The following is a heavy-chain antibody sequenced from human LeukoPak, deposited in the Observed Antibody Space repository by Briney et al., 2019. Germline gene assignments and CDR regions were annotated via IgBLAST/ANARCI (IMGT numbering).Heavy chain of an antibody. CDR1: GGSISSYY. J-gene: IGHJ3*02. CDR3: AREREMATIDNDAFDI. Sequence: SETLSLTCTVSGGSISSYYWSWIRQPPGKGLEWIGYIYYSGSTNYNPSLKSRVTISVDTPKNQFSLKLSSVTAADTAVYYCAREREMATIDNDAFDIWGQGTMVTVSS. CDR2: IYYSGST. V-gene: IGHV4-59*01. D-gene: IGHD5-24*01.